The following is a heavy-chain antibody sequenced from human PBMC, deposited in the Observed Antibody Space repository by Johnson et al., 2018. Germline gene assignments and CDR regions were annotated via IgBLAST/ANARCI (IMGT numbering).Heavy chain of an antibody. Sequence: VQLVESGGGVVQPGRSLRLSCAASGFTFSSYGMHWVRQAPGKGLEWVAVIWYDGSNKYYADSVKGRFTISRDNSKNTLYLQMNSLRAEETAGYYCGRDRLHCNGGSCYFYGMDVWGQGTTVTGSS. D-gene: IGHD2-15*01. CDR2: IWYDGSNK. CDR3: GRDRLHCNGGSCYFYGMDV. J-gene: IGHJ6*02. CDR1: GFTFSSYG. V-gene: IGHV3-33*01.